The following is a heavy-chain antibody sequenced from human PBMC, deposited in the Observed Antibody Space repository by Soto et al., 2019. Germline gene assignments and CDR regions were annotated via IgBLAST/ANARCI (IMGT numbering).Heavy chain of an antibody. J-gene: IGHJ6*02. CDR1: GFTFDDYA. CDR2: ISWDGGST. Sequence: SLRLSCAASGFTFDDYAMHWVRQAPGKGLEWVSLISWDGGSTYYADSVKGRFTISRDNSKNSLYLQMNSLRAEDTALYYCAKDIKLGYYGMDVWGQGTTVTVSS. CDR3: AKDIKLGYYGMDV. V-gene: IGHV3-43D*04. D-gene: IGHD3-10*01.